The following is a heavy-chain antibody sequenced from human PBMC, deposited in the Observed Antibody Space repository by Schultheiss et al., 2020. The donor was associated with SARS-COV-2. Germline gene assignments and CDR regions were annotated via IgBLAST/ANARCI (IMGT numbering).Heavy chain of an antibody. CDR2: IYHSGST. D-gene: IGHD2-15*01. CDR3: ARQPLRDCSGGSCYGEGYFDY. V-gene: IGHV4-4*02. Sequence: SETLSLTCAVSGGSISSSNWWSWVRQPPGKGLEWIGEIYHSGSTNYNPSLKSRVTISVDKSKNQFSLKLSSVTAADTAVYYCARQPLRDCSGGSCYGEGYFDYWGQGTLVTVSS. J-gene: IGHJ4*02. CDR1: GGSISSSNW.